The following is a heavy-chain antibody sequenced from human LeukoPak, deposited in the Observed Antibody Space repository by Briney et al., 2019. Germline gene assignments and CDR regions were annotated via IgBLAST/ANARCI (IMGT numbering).Heavy chain of an antibody. D-gene: IGHD1-26*01. Sequence: SETLSLTCTVSRGPISSHYWSWIRRPPGKGLEWIGYVSFSGTTKYSPSLNSRVTISRDTSENQFSLRVNSVTAADTAVYYCTRSRVSGSYFDYHSGMDVWGQGTTVIVS. CDR2: VSFSGTT. V-gene: IGHV4-59*11. CDR1: RGPISSHY. CDR3: TRSRVSGSYFDYHSGMDV. J-gene: IGHJ6*02.